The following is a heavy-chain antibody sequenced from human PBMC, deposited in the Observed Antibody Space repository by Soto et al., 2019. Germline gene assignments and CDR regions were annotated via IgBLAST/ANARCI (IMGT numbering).Heavy chain of an antibody. CDR1: GYTFTSYA. Sequence: GASVKVSCEASGYTFTSYAMHWVRQAPGQRLEWMGWINAGNGNTKYSQKFQGRVTITRDTSASTAYMELSSLRSEDTAVYYCARDRRGLTIFRVRLDYWGQGTLVTVSS. CDR3: ARDRRGLTIFRVRLDY. J-gene: IGHJ4*02. D-gene: IGHD3-3*01. CDR2: INAGNGNT. V-gene: IGHV1-3*01.